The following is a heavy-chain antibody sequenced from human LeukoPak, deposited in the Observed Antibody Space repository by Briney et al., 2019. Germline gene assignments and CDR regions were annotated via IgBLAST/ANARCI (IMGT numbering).Heavy chain of an antibody. CDR2: TSSSSSYI. Sequence: GGSLRLSCAASGFTFSSYSMNWVRQAPGKGLEWVSSTSSSSSYIYYADSVKGRFTISRDNAKNSLYLQMNSLRAEDTAVYYCARAYCSGGSCYSSDAFDIWGQGTMDTVSS. CDR1: GFTFSSYS. J-gene: IGHJ3*02. CDR3: ARAYCSGGSCYSSDAFDI. V-gene: IGHV3-21*01. D-gene: IGHD2-15*01.